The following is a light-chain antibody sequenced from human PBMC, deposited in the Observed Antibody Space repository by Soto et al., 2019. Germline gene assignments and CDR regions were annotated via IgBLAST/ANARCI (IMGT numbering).Light chain of an antibody. CDR3: SSYTSSSTSYV. CDR1: SSDVGGYNY. J-gene: IGLJ1*01. V-gene: IGLV2-14*01. CDR2: EVS. Sequence: QSALTQPASVSGSPGQSITISCTGTSSDVGGYNYVSWYQQHPGKAPKLMIYEVSNRPSGVSNRFSGSKSGSTASLTISGLQAEDEADYYCSSYTSSSTSYVFGTGTQLTVL.